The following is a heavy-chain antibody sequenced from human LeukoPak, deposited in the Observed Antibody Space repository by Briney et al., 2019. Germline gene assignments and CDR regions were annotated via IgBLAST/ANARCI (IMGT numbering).Heavy chain of an antibody. Sequence: GGSLRLSCAASGFTFSSYAMSWVRQAPGKGLEWVSAISGSGGSTYYADSVKGRFTISRDNSKNTLYLQMNSLRAEDTAVYYCAKVAYCGGDCYSGYYYYYMDVWGKGTTVTVSS. CDR1: GFTFSSYA. CDR2: ISGSGGST. CDR3: AKVAYCGGDCYSGYYYYYMDV. J-gene: IGHJ6*03. V-gene: IGHV3-23*01. D-gene: IGHD2-21*01.